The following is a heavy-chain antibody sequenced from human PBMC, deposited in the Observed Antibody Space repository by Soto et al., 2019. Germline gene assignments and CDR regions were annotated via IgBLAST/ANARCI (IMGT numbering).Heavy chain of an antibody. J-gene: IGHJ4*02. CDR1: GYTFTSYA. Sequence: ASVKVSCKASGYTFTSYAMHWVRQAPGQRLEWMGWINAGNGNTKYSQKFQGRVTITRDTSASTAYMGLSSLRSEDTAVYYCARDLSMVRGAPAYWGQGTLVTVSS. CDR2: INAGNGNT. D-gene: IGHD3-10*01. V-gene: IGHV1-3*01. CDR3: ARDLSMVRGAPAY.